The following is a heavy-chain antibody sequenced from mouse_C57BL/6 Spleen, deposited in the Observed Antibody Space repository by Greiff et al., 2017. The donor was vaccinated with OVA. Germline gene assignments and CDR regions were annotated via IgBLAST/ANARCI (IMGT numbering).Heavy chain of an antibody. V-gene: IGHV1-26*01. CDR1: GYTFTDYY. Sequence: VQLQQSGPELVKPGASVKISCKASGYTFTDYYMNWVKQSHGKSLEWIGDINPNNGGTRYNQKFKGKATLTVDKSSSTAYMELRSLTSEDSAVDYCARGGGAYAMDYWGQGTSVTVSS. CDR2: INPNNGGT. J-gene: IGHJ4*01. CDR3: ARGGGAYAMDY.